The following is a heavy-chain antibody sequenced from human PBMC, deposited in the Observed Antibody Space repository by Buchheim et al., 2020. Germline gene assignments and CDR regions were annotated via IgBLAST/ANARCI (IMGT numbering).Heavy chain of an antibody. Sequence: QVHLQESGPGLVKPSQTLSLTCTVSSGPISSGAYYWSWIRQHPGKGPEWIGYIFYSGNTHYNPSLKSRVTISIDTSKNQFSLKLSSVTAADTAVYYCGRAARGYCSSTSCLLFDWWGQGTL. CDR2: IFYSGNT. D-gene: IGHD2-2*03. J-gene: IGHJ4*02. CDR1: SGPISSGAYY. V-gene: IGHV4-31*03. CDR3: GRAARGYCSSTSCLLFDW.